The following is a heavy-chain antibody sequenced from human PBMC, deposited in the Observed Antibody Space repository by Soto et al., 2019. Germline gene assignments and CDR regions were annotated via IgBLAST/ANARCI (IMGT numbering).Heavy chain of an antibody. J-gene: IGHJ6*02. CDR1: GFTFSSYG. CDR2: IWYDGSNK. D-gene: IGHD3-10*01. CDR3: VRGEFAAKYYYYGMDV. V-gene: IGHV3-33*01. Sequence: GGSLRLSCAASGFTFSSYGMHWVRQAPGKGLEWVAVIWYDGSNKYYADSVKGRFIISRDNSKNTLYLQMNSLRAEDTAVYYCVRGEFAAKYYYYGMDVWGQGTTVTVSS.